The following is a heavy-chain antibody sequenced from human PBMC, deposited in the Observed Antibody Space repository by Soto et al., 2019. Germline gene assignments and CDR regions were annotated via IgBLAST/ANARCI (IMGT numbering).Heavy chain of an antibody. Sequence: ASVKVSCKASGYTFTSYAMHWVRQAPGQRLEWMGWINAGNGNTKYSQKFQGRVTITRDTSASTAYMELSSLRSEDTAVYYCVKDHGTAMVRGGLDSWGQGALVTVSS. CDR3: VKDHGTAMVRGGLDS. J-gene: IGHJ4*02. D-gene: IGHD3-10*01. V-gene: IGHV1-3*01. CDR1: GYTFTSYA. CDR2: INAGNGNT.